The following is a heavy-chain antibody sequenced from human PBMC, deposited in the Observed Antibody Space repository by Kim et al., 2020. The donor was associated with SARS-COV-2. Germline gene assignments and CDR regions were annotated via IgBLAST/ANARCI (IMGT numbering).Heavy chain of an antibody. D-gene: IGHD6-13*01. CDR1: GYTFTSYY. CDR2: INPSGGSS. J-gene: IGHJ3*02. V-gene: IGHV1-46*01. CDR3: ARGSSPPIDAFDI. Sequence: ASVKVSCKASGYTFTSYYMHWVRQAPGQGLEWMGIINPSGGSSSYAQKFQGRVTMTRYTSTSTVYMELSSLRSEDTAVYYCARGSSPPIDAFDIWGQGTMVTVSS.